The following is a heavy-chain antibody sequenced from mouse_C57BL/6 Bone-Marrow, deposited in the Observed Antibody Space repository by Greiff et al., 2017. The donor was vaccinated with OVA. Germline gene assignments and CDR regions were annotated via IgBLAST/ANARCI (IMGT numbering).Heavy chain of an antibody. V-gene: IGHV1-15*01. CDR2: IYPETGGT. J-gene: IGHJ4*01. CDR1: GYTFTDHE. CDR3: TRGYSDYYAMDY. D-gene: IGHD2-13*01. Sequence: QVQLQQSGAELVRPGASVTLSCKASGYTFTDHEMHWVKQTPVHGLEWIGAIYPETGGTAYNQKFKGKAILTADKSSSTAYMQLRSLTSEDSAVYYCTRGYSDYYAMDYWGRGKAVTVSS.